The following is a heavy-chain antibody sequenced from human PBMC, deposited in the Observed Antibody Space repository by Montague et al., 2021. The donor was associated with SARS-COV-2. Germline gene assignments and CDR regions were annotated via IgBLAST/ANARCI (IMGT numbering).Heavy chain of an antibody. J-gene: IGHJ4*02. V-gene: IGHV4-39*01. CDR2: IYYSGTT. D-gene: IGHD2-15*01. CDR1: GGSISSSTYY. CDR3: ARQGGYCSGGSCYGPFDY. Sequence: SETLSLTCTLSGGSISSSTYYWGWIRQPPGKGLEWIGSIYYSGTTYYNPSLKSRVTISVDTSKNQFSLKLSSVTAADTAVYYCARQGGYCSGGSCYGPFDYWGQGTLVTVSS.